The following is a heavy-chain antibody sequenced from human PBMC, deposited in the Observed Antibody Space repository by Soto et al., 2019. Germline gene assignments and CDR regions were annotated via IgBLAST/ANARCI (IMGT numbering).Heavy chain of an antibody. J-gene: IGHJ4*02. CDR1: GGSISSGNYY. CDR2: MSYSGST. V-gene: IGHV4-30-4*01. D-gene: IGHD1-7*01. CDR3: ATMGTPATGLYYFDN. Sequence: QVQLQESGPGLVKPSQTLSLTCTVSGGSISSGNYYWSWIRQPPGKGLEWIGFMSYSGSTSYNASHTSQVTMSVDTSKSQFSLNLSFVTAADTAVYYCATMGTPATGLYYFDNWGQGTLVTVSS.